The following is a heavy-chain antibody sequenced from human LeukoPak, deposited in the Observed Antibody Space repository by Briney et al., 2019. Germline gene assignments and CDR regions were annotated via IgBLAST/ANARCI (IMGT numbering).Heavy chain of an antibody. Sequence: PGGSLRLSCAASGFTFSGYWMHWVRQAPGKGLVWASRVATGGTGPSYADSVKGRFTISRDNAKNTLYLQMSSLSAEDTAVYFCARDMGPYGGSPGASWGQGTLVTVSS. D-gene: IGHD4-23*01. J-gene: IGHJ5*02. CDR1: GFTFSGYW. CDR2: VATGGTGP. V-gene: IGHV3-74*01. CDR3: ARDMGPYGGSPGAS.